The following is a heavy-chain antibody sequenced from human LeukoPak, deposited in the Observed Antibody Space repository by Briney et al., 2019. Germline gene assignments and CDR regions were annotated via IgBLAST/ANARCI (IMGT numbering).Heavy chain of an antibody. CDR1: GGSISSYY. CDR3: ARGGYSGYDSVYYMDV. J-gene: IGHJ6*03. D-gene: IGHD5-12*01. CDR2: IYYSGST. Sequence: PSETLSLTCTVSGGSISSYYWSWIRQPPGKGLEWIGYIYYSGSTNCNPSLKSRVTISVDTSKNQFSLKLSSVTAADTAVYYCARGGYSGYDSVYYMDVWGKGTTVTVSS. V-gene: IGHV4-59*01.